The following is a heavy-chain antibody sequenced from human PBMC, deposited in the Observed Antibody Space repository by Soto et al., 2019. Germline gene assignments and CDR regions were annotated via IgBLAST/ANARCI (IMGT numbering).Heavy chain of an antibody. V-gene: IGHV3-30-3*01. D-gene: IGHD3-22*01. CDR3: ARSHYYDSSDLFDY. CDR2: ISYDGSNK. Sequence: PVGSLRLSCAASGFTFSSYAMHCVRDAPGKGLEWVAVISYDGSNKYYADSVKGRFTISRDNSKNTLYLQMNSLRAEDTAVYYCARSHYYDSSDLFDYWGQGTLVTVSS. J-gene: IGHJ4*02. CDR1: GFTFSSYA.